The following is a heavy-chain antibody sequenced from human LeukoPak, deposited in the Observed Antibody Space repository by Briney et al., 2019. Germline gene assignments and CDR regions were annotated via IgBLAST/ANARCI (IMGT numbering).Heavy chain of an antibody. Sequence: GGSLRLSCAASGFTFSTYGMNWVRQSPGKGLEWVSSITYTGGDTYYADSVKGRFTVSRDNAKNTLTLQMNSLRPEDTAVYYCAKRVSYRSSAAYFDSWGQGTLVTVSS. CDR1: GFTFSTYG. V-gene: IGHV3-23*01. CDR2: ITYTGGDT. D-gene: IGHD6-6*01. CDR3: AKRVSYRSSAAYFDS. J-gene: IGHJ4*02.